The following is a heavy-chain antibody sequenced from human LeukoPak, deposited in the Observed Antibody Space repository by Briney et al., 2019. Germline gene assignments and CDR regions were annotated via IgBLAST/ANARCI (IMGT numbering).Heavy chain of an antibody. V-gene: IGHV3-23*01. CDR2: ISGSGGST. J-gene: IGHJ4*02. CDR3: AKSRETPLDY. CDR1: GFTFSDYY. Sequence: GGSLRLSCAASGFTFSDYYMSWIRQAPGKGLEWVSAISGSGGSTYYADSVKGRFTISRDNSKNTLYLQMNSLRAEDTAVYYCAKSRETPLDYWGQGTLVTVSS.